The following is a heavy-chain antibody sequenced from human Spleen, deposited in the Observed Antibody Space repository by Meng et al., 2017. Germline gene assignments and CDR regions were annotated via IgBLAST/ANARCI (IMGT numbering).Heavy chain of an antibody. J-gene: IGHJ4*02. D-gene: IGHD4-17*01. V-gene: IGHV3-23*01. CDR3: ADMPTTVTRPNY. CDR2: ISGSGGST. Sequence: GESLKISCAVSGHTFRYYGMHWVRQAPGKGLEWVSAISGSGGSTYYADSVKGRFTISRDNSKNTLYLQMNSLRAEDTAVYYCADMPTTVTRPNYWGQGTLVTVSS. CDR1: GHTFRYYG.